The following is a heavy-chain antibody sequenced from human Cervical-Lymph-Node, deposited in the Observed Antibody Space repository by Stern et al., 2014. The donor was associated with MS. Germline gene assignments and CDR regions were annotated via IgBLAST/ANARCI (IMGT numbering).Heavy chain of an antibody. CDR3: ANRDMGYTYGRHDY. V-gene: IGHV1-69*06. Sequence: QVQLVQSGAEVKKPGSSVKVSCKASGGTFNNHVISWVRQARGQGLEWMGGIIPMFGTPNYARKCQGRVTIIADKSTSTVHMVLSNLNDEDTAIYYCANRDMGYTYGRHDYWGQGTLVTVS. D-gene: IGHD5-12*01. CDR2: IIPMFGTP. J-gene: IGHJ4*02. CDR1: GGTFNNHV.